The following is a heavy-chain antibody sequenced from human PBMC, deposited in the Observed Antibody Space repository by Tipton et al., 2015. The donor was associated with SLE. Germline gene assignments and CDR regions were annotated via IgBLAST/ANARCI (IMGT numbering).Heavy chain of an antibody. CDR2: IGTAGDT. CDR1: GFTFSSYD. Sequence: SLRLSCAASGFTFSSYDMHWVRQATGKGLEWVSAIGTAGDTYYPGSVKGRFTISRENAKNSLYLQMNSLRAGDTAVYYCARGSSWSPFDYWGQGTLVTVSS. CDR3: ARGSSWSPFDY. J-gene: IGHJ4*02. D-gene: IGHD6-13*01. V-gene: IGHV3-13*04.